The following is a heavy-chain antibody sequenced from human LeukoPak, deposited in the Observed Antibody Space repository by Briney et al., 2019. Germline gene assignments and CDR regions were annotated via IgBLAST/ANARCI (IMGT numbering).Heavy chain of an antibody. CDR2: IYYSGST. D-gene: IGHD5-24*01. CDR1: GDSISSGDYY. CDR3: ARDSGLAEMATSSVFDP. Sequence: MPSQTLSLTCTVSGDSISSGDYYWSWIRQPPGKGLEWIGYIYYSGSTNYNPSLKSRVTISVDTSKNQFSLKLSSVTAADTAVYYCARDSGLAEMATSSVFDPWGQGTLVTVSS. V-gene: IGHV4-61*08. J-gene: IGHJ5*02.